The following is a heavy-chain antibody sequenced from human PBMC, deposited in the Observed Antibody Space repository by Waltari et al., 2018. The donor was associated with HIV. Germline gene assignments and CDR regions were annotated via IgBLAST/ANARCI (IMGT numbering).Heavy chain of an antibody. CDR3: TRVANVVVPTATPWFDP. D-gene: IGHD2-2*01. Sequence: QVQLVQSGAEVKKPGASVKVSCKASGYTFPAYYIHWVRQAPGQGLEWMGRINSNSGDTNYAQKFQGRVTMTRDTSISTASMELSRLTSDDTAVYYCTRVANVVVPTATPWFDPWGQGTLVTVSS. CDR1: GYTFPAYY. J-gene: IGHJ5*02. V-gene: IGHV1-2*06. CDR2: INSNSGDT.